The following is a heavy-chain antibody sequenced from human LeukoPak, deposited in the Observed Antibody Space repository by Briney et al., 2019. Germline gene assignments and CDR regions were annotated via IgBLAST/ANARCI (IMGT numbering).Heavy chain of an antibody. CDR1: GGTFNSYA. Sequence: SVKVSCKASGGTFNSYAINWVRQAPGQGLEWVGGIIPMFGSINYAQKWQGRLTIITDESTGTAYMELRSLKSEDTAIYYCARDDSWTGFRFDYWGQGTLVTVSS. D-gene: IGHD3/OR15-3a*01. CDR2: IIPMFGSI. J-gene: IGHJ4*02. CDR3: ARDDSWTGFRFDY. V-gene: IGHV1-69*05.